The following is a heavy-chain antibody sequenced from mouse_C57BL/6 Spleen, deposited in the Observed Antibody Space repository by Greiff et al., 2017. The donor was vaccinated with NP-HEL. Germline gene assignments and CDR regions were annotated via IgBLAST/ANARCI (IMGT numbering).Heavy chain of an antibody. J-gene: IGHJ3*01. Sequence: VQLKESGPGLVKPSQSLSLTCSVTGYSITSGYYWNWIRQFPGNKLEWMGYISYDGSNNYNPSLKNRISITRDTSKNQFFLKLNSVTTEDTATYYCARGVLAWFAYWGQGTLVTVSA. CDR3: ARGVLAWFAY. V-gene: IGHV3-6*01. D-gene: IGHD2-14*01. CDR1: GYSITSGYY. CDR2: ISYDGSN.